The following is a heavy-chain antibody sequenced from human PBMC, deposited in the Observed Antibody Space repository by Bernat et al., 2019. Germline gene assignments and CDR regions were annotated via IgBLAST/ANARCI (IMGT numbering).Heavy chain of an antibody. J-gene: IGHJ1*01. D-gene: IGHD2-21*01. CDR2: INGDGSAK. CDR3: AGYPWGGACYGAKHLQH. Sequence: EVQLVESGGGLVQPGGSLRRSCTASGFSFSNYWMTWGRQSPGKGLEWVADINGDGSAKGCVDSVKGRFTNSKDNDGNALHLQIDSLRAEDTAVYYCAGYPWGGACYGAKHLQHWGQGTLVTVSS. V-gene: IGHV3-7*01. CDR1: GFSFSNYW.